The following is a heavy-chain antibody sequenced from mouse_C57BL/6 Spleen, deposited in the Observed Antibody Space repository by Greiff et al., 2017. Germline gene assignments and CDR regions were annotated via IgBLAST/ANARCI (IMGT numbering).Heavy chain of an antibody. CDR2: INYDGSST. V-gene: IGHV5-16*01. Sequence: VESEGGLVQPGSSMKLSCTASGFTFSDYYMAWVRQVPEKGLEWVANINYDGSSTYYLDSLKSRFIISRDNAKNILYLQMSSLKSEDTATYYCARDRGYGSSYGYWGQGTLVTVSA. J-gene: IGHJ3*01. D-gene: IGHD1-1*01. CDR3: ARDRGYGSSYGY. CDR1: GFTFSDYY.